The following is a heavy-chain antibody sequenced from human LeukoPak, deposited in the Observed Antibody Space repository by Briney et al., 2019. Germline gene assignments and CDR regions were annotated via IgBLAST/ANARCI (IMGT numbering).Heavy chain of an antibody. Sequence: GGSLRLSCAASGFTFSSYSMNWVRQAPGKGLEWVSSISSSSSYIYYADSVKGRFTISRDNAKNSLYLQMNSLRAEDTAVCYCARDWGYYYYYGMDVWGQGTTVTVSS. D-gene: IGHD3-16*01. CDR3: ARDWGYYYYYGMDV. CDR1: GFTFSSYS. CDR2: ISSSSSYI. V-gene: IGHV3-21*01. J-gene: IGHJ6*02.